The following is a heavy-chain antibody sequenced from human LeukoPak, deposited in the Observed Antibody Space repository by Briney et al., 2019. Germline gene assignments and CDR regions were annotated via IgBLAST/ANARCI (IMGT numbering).Heavy chain of an antibody. V-gene: IGHV4-30-2*01. D-gene: IGHD1-26*01. CDR1: GGSIGSGGYS. CDR3: ARVLVGAIDY. Sequence: SETLSLTCAVSGGSIGSGGYSWSWIRQPPGKGLEWIGYIYHSGSTYYNPSLKSRVTISVDRSKNQFSLKLSSVTAADTAVYYCARVLVGAIDYWGQGTLVTVSS. CDR2: IYHSGST. J-gene: IGHJ4*02.